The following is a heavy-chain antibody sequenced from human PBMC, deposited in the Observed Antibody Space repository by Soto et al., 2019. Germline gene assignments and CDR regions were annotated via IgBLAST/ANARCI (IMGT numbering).Heavy chain of an antibody. V-gene: IGHV2-5*02. J-gene: IGHJ4*02. D-gene: IGHD3-10*01. CDR3: AHRESDREAF. Sequence: QITLKESGPTLVKPTQTLTLTCTFSGFSLSTGGVGVVWIRQPPGKALEYLALIYWDDDKRYSPSLRSRLTITKDTPKSQVVRTITHMDPADTATYFCAHRESDREAFWGQGTLVTVSS. CDR2: IYWDDDK. CDR1: GFSLSTGGVG.